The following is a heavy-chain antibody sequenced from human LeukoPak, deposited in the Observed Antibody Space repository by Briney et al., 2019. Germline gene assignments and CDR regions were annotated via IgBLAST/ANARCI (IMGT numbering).Heavy chain of an antibody. D-gene: IGHD2-15*01. J-gene: IGHJ4*02. V-gene: IGHV3-21*01. Sequence: GESLRLSCAASGFTFSTYNMKWVRQAPGKGLEWLSSITSSSSYIYYADSVKGRFTTSRDNAKNSLYLQMNSLRDEDTAVYYCARAGCSGGSCYSEIYYFDYWGQGTLVTVSS. CDR1: GFTFSTYN. CDR2: ITSSSSYI. CDR3: ARAGCSGGSCYSEIYYFDY.